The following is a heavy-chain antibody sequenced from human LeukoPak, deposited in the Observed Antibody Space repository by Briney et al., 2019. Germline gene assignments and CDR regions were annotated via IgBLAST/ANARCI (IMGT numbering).Heavy chain of an antibody. CDR2: INHSGST. CDR1: GGSFSGYY. V-gene: IGHV4-34*01. Sequence: SETLSLTCAVYGGSFSGYYWSWIRQPPGKGLEWIGEINHSGSTNYNPSLKSRVTISVDTSKNQFSLKLSSVTAADTAVYYCARVRRPYYYYGMDVWGQGTTVTVSS. D-gene: IGHD6-25*01. J-gene: IGHJ6*02. CDR3: ARVRRPYYYYGMDV.